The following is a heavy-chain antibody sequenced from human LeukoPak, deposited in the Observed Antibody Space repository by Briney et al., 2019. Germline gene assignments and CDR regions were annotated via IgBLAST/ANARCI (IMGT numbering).Heavy chain of an antibody. D-gene: IGHD2-2*01. CDR2: IGTAGDT. V-gene: IGHV3-13*01. CDR1: GFTFSSYD. J-gene: IGHJ3*02. Sequence: PGGSLRLSCPASGFTFSSYDMHWVRQATGKGLEWVSAIGTAGDTYYPGSVKGRFTISRENAKNSLYLQMNSLRAEDTAVYYCAREECSSTSCYGAFDIWGQGTMVTVSS. CDR3: AREECSSTSCYGAFDI.